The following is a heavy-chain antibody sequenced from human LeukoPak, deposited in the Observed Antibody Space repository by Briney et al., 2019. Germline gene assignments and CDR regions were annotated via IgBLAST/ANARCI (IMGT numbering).Heavy chain of an antibody. CDR1: GGSISHYF. J-gene: IGHJ2*01. V-gene: IGHV4-59*08. Sequence: SETLSLTCTVSGGSISHYFWSWIRQPPGKPLEWIGYIYYSGSTNYNPSLKSRLTISVDTSKDQFSLKLSSVTAADTAVYYCAKTVAGYWYYDLWGRGTLVTVSS. CDR2: IYYSGST. D-gene: IGHD6-19*01. CDR3: AKTVAGYWYYDL.